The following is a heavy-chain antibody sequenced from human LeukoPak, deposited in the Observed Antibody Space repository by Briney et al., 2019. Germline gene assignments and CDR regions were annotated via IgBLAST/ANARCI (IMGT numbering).Heavy chain of an antibody. CDR3: VKGPRPDITVAHTVEN. CDR2: ISSRGDST. D-gene: IGHD6-19*01. Sequence: GSLRLFCAASGFIFSNFAMSWVRQVSGRGLEWVSTISSRGDSTYVADSVKGRFTISRDNSKNSLYLQMNTVRAEDTAVYYCVKGPRPDITVAHTVENWGQGTLVTVSS. CDR1: GFIFSNFA. V-gene: IGHV3-23*01. J-gene: IGHJ4*02.